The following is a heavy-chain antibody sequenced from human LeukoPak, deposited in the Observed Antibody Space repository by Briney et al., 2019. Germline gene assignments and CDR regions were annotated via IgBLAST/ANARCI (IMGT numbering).Heavy chain of an antibody. CDR3: ARRHTIFGVVIKYYFDY. D-gene: IGHD3-3*01. CDR2: IHYSGTT. J-gene: IGHJ4*02. Sequence: SETLSLTCTVSGGSISSGEYYWSWIRQPPGKGLEWIGYIHYSGTTYYNPSLKSRVTISLDTSKNQFSLKLNSVTAADTAVYYCARRHTIFGVVIKYYFDYWGQGTLVTVSS. CDR1: GGSISSGEYY. V-gene: IGHV4-30-4*01.